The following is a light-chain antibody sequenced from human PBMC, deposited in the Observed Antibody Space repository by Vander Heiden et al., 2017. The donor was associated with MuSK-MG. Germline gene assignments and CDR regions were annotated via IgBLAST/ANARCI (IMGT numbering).Light chain of an antibody. V-gene: IGKV3-11*01. J-gene: IGKJ5*01. CDR1: QSVSSY. CDR3: QQHSYWQVIT. CDR2: DAS. Sequence: EIVLTQSPATLSLSPGERATLSCRASQSVSSYLAWYQQKPGQAPRLLIYDASNRATGIPARFSGSGYGTDFTLTISSREPEDFAVYYCQQHSYWQVITFGQGTLLEIK.